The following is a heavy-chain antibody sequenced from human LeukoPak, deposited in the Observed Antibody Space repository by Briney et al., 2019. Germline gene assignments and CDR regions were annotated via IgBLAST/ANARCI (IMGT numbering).Heavy chain of an antibody. CDR2: INPSGGST. D-gene: IGHD2-21*02. CDR3: AREVAYCGGDCRDAFDI. J-gene: IGHJ3*02. CDR1: GYTFTSYY. Sequence: ASVKVSCKASGYTFTSYYMHWVRQAPGQGLEWMGIINPSGGSTSYAQKFQGRVTMTRDTSTSTVYMELSSLRSEDTAVYYCAREVAYCGGDCRDAFDIWGQGTMVTVSS. V-gene: IGHV1-46*01.